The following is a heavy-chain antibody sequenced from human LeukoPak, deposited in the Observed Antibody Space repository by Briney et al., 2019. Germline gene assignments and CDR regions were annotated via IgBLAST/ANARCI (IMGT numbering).Heavy chain of an antibody. Sequence: PSETLSLTCTVSGGSIISYYWSWIRQPPGKGLEWIGYIYYSGSTNYNPSLKSRVTISVDTSKNQFSLKLSSVTAADTAVYYCARVGAPDAFDIWGQGTMVTVSS. CDR3: ARVGAPDAFDI. J-gene: IGHJ3*02. CDR1: GGSIISYY. CDR2: IYYSGST. D-gene: IGHD3-10*01. V-gene: IGHV4-59*01.